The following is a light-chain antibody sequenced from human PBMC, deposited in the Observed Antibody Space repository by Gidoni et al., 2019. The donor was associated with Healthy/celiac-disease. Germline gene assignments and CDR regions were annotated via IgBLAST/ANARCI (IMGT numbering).Light chain of an antibody. Sequence: DIKMTQSPSSLSASVGDRVTITCRASQSISSYFNWYQQKPGKAPKLLIYAAASLQSGVPSRCSGSGSVTDFTLTISSLQPEDFATYYFQQSYSTPYTFGQGTKLEIK. V-gene: IGKV1-39*01. J-gene: IGKJ2*01. CDR3: QQSYSTPYT. CDR1: QSISSY. CDR2: AAA.